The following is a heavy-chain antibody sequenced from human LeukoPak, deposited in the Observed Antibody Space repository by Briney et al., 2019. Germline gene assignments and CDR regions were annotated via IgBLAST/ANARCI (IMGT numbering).Heavy chain of an antibody. CDR3: AKGKDYDILAGFDY. V-gene: IGHV3-9*01. J-gene: IGHJ4*02. D-gene: IGHD3-9*01. CDR2: ISWNSGNI. CDR1: GFTFDDYA. Sequence: GGSLRLSCAASGFTFDDYAMHWVRQAPGKGLEWVSGISWNSGNIGYADSVKGRFTISRDNAKNSLYLQMNSLRAEDTALYYCAKGKDYDILAGFDYWGQGTLVTVSS.